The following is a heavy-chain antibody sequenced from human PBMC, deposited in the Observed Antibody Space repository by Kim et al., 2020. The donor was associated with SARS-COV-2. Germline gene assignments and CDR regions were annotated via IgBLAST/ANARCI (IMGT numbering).Heavy chain of an antibody. CDR2: INHSGST. V-gene: IGHV4-34*01. CDR3: ARGLGLYYDSSGYYPNWFDP. Sequence: SETLSLTCAVYGGSFSGYYWSWIRQPPGKGLEWIGEINHSGSTNYNPSLKSRVTISVDTSKNQFSLKLSSVTAADTAVYYCARGLGLYYDSSGYYPNWFDPWGQGTLVTVSS. D-gene: IGHD3-22*01. J-gene: IGHJ5*02. CDR1: GGSFSGYY.